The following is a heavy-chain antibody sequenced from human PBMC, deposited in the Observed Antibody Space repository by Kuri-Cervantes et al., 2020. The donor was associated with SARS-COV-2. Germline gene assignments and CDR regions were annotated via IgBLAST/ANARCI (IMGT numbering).Heavy chain of an antibody. CDR1: GYTFTSYA. CDR3: ARGSIFSDTGGWYFDY. Sequence: ASVKVSCKASGYTFTSYAMHWVRQAPGQGLEWMGWINPNSGGTNYAQKFQGRVTMTRDTSISTAYMELSRLRSDDTAVYYCARGSIFSDTGGWYFDYWGQGTLVTVSS. D-gene: IGHD3-3*01. J-gene: IGHJ4*02. V-gene: IGHV1-2*02. CDR2: INPNSGGT.